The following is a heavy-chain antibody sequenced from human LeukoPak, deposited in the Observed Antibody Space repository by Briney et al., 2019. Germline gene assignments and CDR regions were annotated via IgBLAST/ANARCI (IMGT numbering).Heavy chain of an antibody. CDR3: ARGQQLGSFDY. CDR1: GGSISGYY. CDR2: IFYSGTT. D-gene: IGHD6-6*01. Sequence: SETLSLTCSVSGGSISGYYWSWIRQPPGKGLEWIGYIFYSGTTNYNPSLNSRVTLSVDTSKNQFSLKLSSVTAADTAVYYCARGQQLGSFDYWGQGTLVTVSS. V-gene: IGHV4-59*12. J-gene: IGHJ4*02.